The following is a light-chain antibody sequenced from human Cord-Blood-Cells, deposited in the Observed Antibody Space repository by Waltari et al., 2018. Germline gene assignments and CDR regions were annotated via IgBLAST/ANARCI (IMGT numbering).Light chain of an antibody. J-gene: IGLJ3*02. V-gene: IGLV1-40*01. Sequence: SVLTQPPSVSGAPGQRVTISCTGSSSNIGAGHDVHWYQQLPGTAPKLLIYGNSNRPSGVPDRFSGSKSGTSASLAITGLQAEDEADYYCQSYDSSLSGSVFGGGTKLTVL. CDR2: GNS. CDR1: SSNIGAGHD. CDR3: QSYDSSLSGSV.